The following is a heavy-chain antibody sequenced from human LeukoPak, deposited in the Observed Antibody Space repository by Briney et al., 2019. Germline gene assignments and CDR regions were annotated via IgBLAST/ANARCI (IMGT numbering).Heavy chain of an antibody. V-gene: IGHV3-30*04. D-gene: IGHD6-19*01. CDR1: GFTFSSYA. Sequence: PGGSLRLSCAASGFTFSSYAMHWVRQAPGKGLEWVAVISYDGSNKYYADSVKGRFTVSRDNSKNTLYLQMNSLRAEDTAVYYCARDQGIAVAEELAYWGQGTLVTVSS. CDR2: ISYDGSNK. CDR3: ARDQGIAVAEELAY. J-gene: IGHJ4*02.